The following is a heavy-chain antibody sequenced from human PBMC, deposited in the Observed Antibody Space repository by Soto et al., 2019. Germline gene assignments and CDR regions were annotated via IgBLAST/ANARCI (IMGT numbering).Heavy chain of an antibody. CDR2: ISYGGGTT. D-gene: IGHD3-22*01. CDR1: EFTFSNYA. CDR3: AKNPGYYYDSTGYHFDY. V-gene: IGHV3-23*01. Sequence: EVQLLESGGGLVQPGGSLRLSCAASEFTFSNYAMSWVCQAPGKGLEWVSAISYGGGTTYYADSVKGRFTISRDNSKNTLYLQMNSPRAEDTAVYYCAKNPGYYYDSTGYHFDYWGQGTLVTVSS. J-gene: IGHJ4*02.